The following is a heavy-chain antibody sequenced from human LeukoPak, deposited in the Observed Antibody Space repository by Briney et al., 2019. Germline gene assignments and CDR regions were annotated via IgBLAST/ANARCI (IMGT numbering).Heavy chain of an antibody. V-gene: IGHV3-7*01. J-gene: IGHJ4*02. CDR3: ARIGYSSSSFDY. D-gene: IGHD6-6*01. CDR2: IKQDGSVK. Sequence: GGSLRLSCGASGFIFSHYWMSWVRQPPGKGLEWVANIKQDGSVKYYVDSLKGRFTISRDNARNSVYLQMNSLRAEDTAVYYCARIGYSSSSFDYWGQGTLVTVSS. CDR1: GFIFSHYW.